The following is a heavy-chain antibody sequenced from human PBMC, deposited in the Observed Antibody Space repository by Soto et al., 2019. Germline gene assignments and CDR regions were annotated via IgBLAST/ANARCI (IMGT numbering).Heavy chain of an antibody. CDR3: ASGRTYYYYGMDV. Sequence: EVPLVESGGDLVQPGGSLRLSCAASGFTFSSHWMHWVRQVPGKGPVWVSRINSDGSSTTYADSVKGRFTISRDNAMNTLYLQMNSLRDEDAAVYYCASGRTYYYYGMDVWGQGTTVTVSS. J-gene: IGHJ6*02. V-gene: IGHV3-74*03. CDR1: GFTFSSHW. CDR2: INSDGSST.